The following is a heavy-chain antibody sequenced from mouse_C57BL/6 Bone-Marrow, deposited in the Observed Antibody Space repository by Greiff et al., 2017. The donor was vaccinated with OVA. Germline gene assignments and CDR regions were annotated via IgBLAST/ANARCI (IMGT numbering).Heavy chain of an antibody. Sequence: VQLQESGAELARPGASVKLSCKASGYTFTSYGISWVKQRTGQGLEWIGEIYPRSGNTYYNEKFKGKATLTADKSSSTAYMELRSLTSEDSAVYFCARSLYYYGSSYGTYWYFDVWGTGTTVTVSS. V-gene: IGHV1-81*01. D-gene: IGHD1-1*01. J-gene: IGHJ1*03. CDR2: IYPRSGNT. CDR3: ARSLYYYGSSYGTYWYFDV. CDR1: GYTFTSYG.